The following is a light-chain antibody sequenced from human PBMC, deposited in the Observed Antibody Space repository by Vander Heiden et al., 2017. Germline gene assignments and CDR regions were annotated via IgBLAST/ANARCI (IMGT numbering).Light chain of an antibody. V-gene: IGLV2-14*01. CDR2: EVN. CDR1: SRDVGRYKY. CDR3: SAYTRSSIA. Sequence: QSALPQPAPVSGSPGQSITSSCTGTSRDVGRYKYVYWHQQHPGNAHKIMIYEVNSRPSGVCNRFSGSKSGNTASLTISGLQAEDDADYYCSAYTRSSIAFGSGTKFTVL. J-gene: IGLJ1*01.